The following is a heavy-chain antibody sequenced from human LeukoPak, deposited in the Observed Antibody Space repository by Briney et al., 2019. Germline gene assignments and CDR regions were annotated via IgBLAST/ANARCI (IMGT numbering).Heavy chain of an antibody. Sequence: GRSLRLSCAASGFTFSSYTMNWVRKAPGKGLEWISYISSSSSIMYYADSVKGRFSISRDNAKNSLYLQMNSLRDEDTAVYYCARDKSGSDSARGAVIDICGQGAMVTVS. CDR1: GFTFSSYT. D-gene: IGHD1-26*01. CDR3: ARDKSGSDSARGAVIDI. V-gene: IGHV3-48*02. J-gene: IGHJ3*02. CDR2: ISSSSSIM.